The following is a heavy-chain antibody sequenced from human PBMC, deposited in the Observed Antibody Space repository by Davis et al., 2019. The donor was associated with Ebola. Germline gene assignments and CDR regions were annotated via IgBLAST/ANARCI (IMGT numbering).Heavy chain of an antibody. J-gene: IGHJ6*03. Sequence: PSETLSLTCTVSGVSIYSRSYCWGWIRQPPGKGLEWIGYIYYSGSTYYKPSLKSRVTISLDTSKNQFSLNLYSVTAADTAVYYCARDLRYDSSGYDYYFYMDVWGKGTTVTVSS. CDR3: ARDLRYDSSGYDYYFYMDV. V-gene: IGHV4-31*03. CDR2: IYYSGST. CDR1: GVSIYSRSYC. D-gene: IGHD3-22*01.